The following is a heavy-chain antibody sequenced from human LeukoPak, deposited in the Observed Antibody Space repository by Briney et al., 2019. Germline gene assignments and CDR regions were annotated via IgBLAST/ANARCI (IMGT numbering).Heavy chain of an antibody. CDR2: IYYSGST. D-gene: IGHD5-24*01. V-gene: IGHV4-59*01. J-gene: IGHJ4*02. CDR3: ARAFRETNFDY. CDR1: GGSISSYY. Sequence: SETLSLTCTVSGGSISSYYWSWIRQPPGKGLEWIGYIYYSGSTNYSPSLKSRVTISVDTSKNQFSLKLSSVTAADTAVYYCARAFRETNFDYWGQGTLVTVSS.